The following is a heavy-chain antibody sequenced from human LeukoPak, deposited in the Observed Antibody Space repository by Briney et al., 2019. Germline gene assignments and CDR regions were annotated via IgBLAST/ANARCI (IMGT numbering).Heavy chain of an antibody. J-gene: IGHJ6*02. CDR2: ISGSGGST. CDR1: GFTFSSYA. Sequence: TGGSLRLSCAASGFTFSSYAMSWVRQAPGKGLEWVSAISGSGGSTYYADSVKGRFTISRDNSKNTLYLQMNSLRAEDTAVYYCAKDGAVAGYYYYGMDVWGQGTTVTVSS. D-gene: IGHD6-19*01. CDR3: AKDGAVAGYYYYGMDV. V-gene: IGHV3-23*01.